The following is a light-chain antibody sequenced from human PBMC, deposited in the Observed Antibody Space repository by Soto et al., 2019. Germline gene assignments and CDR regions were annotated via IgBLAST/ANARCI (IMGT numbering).Light chain of an antibody. V-gene: IGKV3-20*01. Sequence: EIVLTQSPGTLSFSPGEIATLSCRASQSVSSSFLAWYQQKPGQAPRLLIYGASNRATGIPDRFSGSGSGTDFTLTISRLEPEDFAVYYCQQYVTSPWAFGQGTEVAIE. CDR3: QQYVTSPWA. CDR1: QSVSSSF. CDR2: GAS. J-gene: IGKJ1*01.